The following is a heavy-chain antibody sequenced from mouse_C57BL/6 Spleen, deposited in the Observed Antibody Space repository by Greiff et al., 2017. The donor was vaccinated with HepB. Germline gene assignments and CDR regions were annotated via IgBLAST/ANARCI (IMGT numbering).Heavy chain of an antibody. CDR1: GYAFSSSW. Sequence: VQVVESGPELVKPGASVKISCKASGYAFSSSWMNWVKQRPGKGLEWIGRIYPGDGDTNYNGKFKGKATLTADKSSSTAYMQLSSLTSEDSAVYFCARDYYSNSLAYWGQGTLVTVSA. D-gene: IGHD2-5*01. V-gene: IGHV1-82*01. CDR2: IYPGDGDT. CDR3: ARDYYSNSLAY. J-gene: IGHJ3*01.